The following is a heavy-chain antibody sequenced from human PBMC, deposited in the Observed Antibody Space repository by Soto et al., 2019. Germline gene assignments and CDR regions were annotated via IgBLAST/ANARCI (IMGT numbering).Heavy chain of an antibody. CDR2: INPSGGST. CDR1: GYTFTSYY. V-gene: IGHV1-46*01. D-gene: IGHD3-22*01. J-gene: IGHJ6*02. CDR3: ARDRDSMYYYDSSGSTDGMDV. Sequence: ASVKVSCKASGYTFTSYYMHWVRQAPGQGLEWMGIINPSGGSTSYAQKFQGRVTMTRDTSTSTVYMELSSLRSEDTAVYYCARDRDSMYYYDSSGSTDGMDVWGQGTTVTVSS.